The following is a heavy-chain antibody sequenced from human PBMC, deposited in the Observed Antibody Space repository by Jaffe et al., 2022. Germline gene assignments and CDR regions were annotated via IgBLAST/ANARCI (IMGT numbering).Heavy chain of an antibody. CDR3: ATGGSSS. D-gene: IGHD2-15*01. Sequence: EVQLVESGGGLVQPGGSLRLSCAASGFSFSNSWMSWVRQTPGKGLEWVAHINEDGSEKYYLDSVRGRFTISRNNAENSLYLQMNSLRAEDTAVYYCATGGSSSWGQGTLVTVSS. J-gene: IGHJ5*02. V-gene: IGHV3-7*01. CDR1: GFSFSNSW. CDR2: INEDGSEK.